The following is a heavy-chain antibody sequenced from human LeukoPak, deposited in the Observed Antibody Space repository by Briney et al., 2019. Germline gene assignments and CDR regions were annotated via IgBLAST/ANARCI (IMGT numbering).Heavy chain of an antibody. CDR1: GGSISSGGYS. CDR2: IYHSGSP. V-gene: IGHV4-30-2*01. CDR3: ARSPGESPYYYYGMDV. D-gene: IGHD2-21*01. Sequence: SETLSLTCAVSGGSISSGGYSWSWIRQPPGKGLEWIGYIYHSGSPYYNPSLKSRVTVSVDRSNNQFSLKLNSVTAADTAVYYCARSPGESPYYYYGMDVWGQGTTVTVSS. J-gene: IGHJ6*02.